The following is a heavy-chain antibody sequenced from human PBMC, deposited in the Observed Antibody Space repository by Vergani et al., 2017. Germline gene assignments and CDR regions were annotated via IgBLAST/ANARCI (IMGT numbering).Heavy chain of an antibody. CDR3: VKDAVSYENFFDS. J-gene: IGHJ4*02. CDR1: GYTFSTYA. D-gene: IGHD1-26*01. CDR2: LTGGGGST. V-gene: IGHV3-23*01. Sequence: EVQLLESGGSLKQPGGSVRLSCAASGYTFSTYAMHWVRQAPGKGLEWVSALTGGGGSTYYADSFKGLFIISRDNSRDTLYLQMNSLRSDDTATYYCVKDAVSYENFFDSWGQGTLVTVSS.